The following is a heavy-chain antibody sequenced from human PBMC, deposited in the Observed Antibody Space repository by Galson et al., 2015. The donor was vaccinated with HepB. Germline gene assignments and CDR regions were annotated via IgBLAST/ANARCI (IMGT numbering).Heavy chain of an antibody. Sequence: SLRLSCAASGFTFSSYAMHWVRQAPGKGLEWVAVISYDGSNKYYADSVKGRFTISRDNSKNTLYLQMNSLRAEDTAVYYCARDPTDDAFDIWGQGTMVTVSS. CDR2: ISYDGSNK. CDR1: GFTFSSYA. V-gene: IGHV3-30*04. CDR3: ARDPTDDAFDI. D-gene: IGHD4-17*01. J-gene: IGHJ3*02.